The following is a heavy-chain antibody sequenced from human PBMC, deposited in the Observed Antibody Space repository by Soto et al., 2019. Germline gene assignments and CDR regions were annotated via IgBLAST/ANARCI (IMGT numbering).Heavy chain of an antibody. CDR2: ISSNSTTI. J-gene: IGHJ4*02. D-gene: IGHD6-19*01. V-gene: IGHV3-48*02. CDR3: ARYTSGWNPFHY. CDR1: GFTFSNYI. Sequence: PGGSLRLSCAASGFTFSNYIMNWVRQAPGKGLEWVSYISSNSTTIYYADSVKGRFTISRDNAKNSLYLRMNSLRDEDTAVYYCARYTSGWNPFHYWGQGTLVTVSS.